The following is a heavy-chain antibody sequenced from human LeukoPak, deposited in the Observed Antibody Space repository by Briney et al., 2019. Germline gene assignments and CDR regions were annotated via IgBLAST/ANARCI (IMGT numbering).Heavy chain of an antibody. Sequence: SETLSLTCTVSGGSISSGSYYWSWIRQPAGKGLEWIGHLYTSGSTNYNPSLKSRVTISVDTSKNQFSLKLSSVTAADTAVYYCAGGIAVAGLLWGQGTLVTVSS. D-gene: IGHD6-19*01. CDR2: LYTSGST. V-gene: IGHV4-61*09. CDR1: GGSISSGSYY. J-gene: IGHJ4*02. CDR3: AGGIAVAGLL.